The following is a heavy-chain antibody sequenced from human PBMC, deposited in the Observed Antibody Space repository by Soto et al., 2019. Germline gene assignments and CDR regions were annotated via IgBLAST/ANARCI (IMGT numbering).Heavy chain of an antibody. CDR1: GYTFSNYG. V-gene: IGHV1-18*01. D-gene: IGHD3-10*01. Sequence: QVQLVQSGAEVKKPGASVKVSCKTSGYTFSNYGIAWVRQAPGQSLEWMGWISVYNYNTNYAQKLLGRVTMTRDISTSTAYMELRSLISDDTAVYYCARGGGYYGSGTYPFDYWGQGTLVTVSS. J-gene: IGHJ4*02. CDR3: ARGGGYYGSGTYPFDY. CDR2: ISVYNYNT.